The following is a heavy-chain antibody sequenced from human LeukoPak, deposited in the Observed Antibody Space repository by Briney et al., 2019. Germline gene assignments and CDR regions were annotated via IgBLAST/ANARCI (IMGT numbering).Heavy chain of an antibody. J-gene: IGHJ4*02. V-gene: IGHV3-7*01. Sequence: PGGSLRLSCAASGFIFSSYWMSWVRQAPGKGLEWVANIKQDGSEKYYVDSVKGRFTISRDDSKNTLFLQMNSLRVEDTAMYHCARIGLGVSFGSGFDYWGQGTLVTVTS. CDR1: GFIFSSYW. CDR2: IKQDGSEK. CDR3: ARIGLGVSFGSGFDY. D-gene: IGHD3-10*01.